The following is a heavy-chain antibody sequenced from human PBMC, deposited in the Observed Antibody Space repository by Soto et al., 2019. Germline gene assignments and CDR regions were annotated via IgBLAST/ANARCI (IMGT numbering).Heavy chain of an antibody. CDR2: INGDGSST. CDR3: ARGIQYRYGMDV. CDR1: GFTFNNYW. J-gene: IGHJ6*02. V-gene: IGHV3-74*01. Sequence: EVQLVESGGGLVQPGGSLRLSCASAGFTFNNYWMHLVRQAPGRGLVWVSRINGDGSSTFYADSVKGRFTISRDNAKNTVYLQMNSLRVEDTAVYYCARGIQYRYGMDVWGQGTTVTVSS. D-gene: IGHD5-18*01.